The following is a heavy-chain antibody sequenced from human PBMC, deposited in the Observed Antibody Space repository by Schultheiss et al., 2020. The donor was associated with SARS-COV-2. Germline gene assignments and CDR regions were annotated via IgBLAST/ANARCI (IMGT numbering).Heavy chain of an antibody. D-gene: IGHD5-12*01. J-gene: IGHJ5*02. CDR1: GGSFSDYY. CDR3: AREGPRRGYSGPNWFDP. Sequence: SQTLSLTCAVYGGSFSDYYWGWIRQPPGKGLEWIGSIYYSGNTHYNPSLKSRLAMSVDTSKNQFSLKLSSVTAADTAVYYCAREGPRRGYSGPNWFDPWGQGTLVTVSS. CDR2: IYYSGNT. V-gene: IGHV4-34*01.